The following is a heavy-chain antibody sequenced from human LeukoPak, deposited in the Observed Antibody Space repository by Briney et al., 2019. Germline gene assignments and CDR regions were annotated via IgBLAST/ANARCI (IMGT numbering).Heavy chain of an antibody. J-gene: IGHJ4*02. CDR1: GFTFSDYY. D-gene: IGHD2-2*01. Sequence: GGSLRLSCAASGFTFSDYYMSWIRQAPGKGLEWVSYISSSSSYTNYADSVKGRFTISRDNAKNSLYLQMNSLRAEDTAVYYCARGIVVVPAAKRGGYYFDYWGQGTLVTVSS. CDR2: ISSSSSYT. CDR3: ARGIVVVPAAKRGGYYFDY. V-gene: IGHV3-11*06.